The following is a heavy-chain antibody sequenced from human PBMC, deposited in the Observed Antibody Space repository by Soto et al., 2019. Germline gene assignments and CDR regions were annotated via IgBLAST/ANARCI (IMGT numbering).Heavy chain of an antibody. CDR2: ISSTTNYI. Sequence: LRLSCAASAFRFTRYRMNSVRQAPGKGLEWVSSISSTTNYIYYGDSMKGRFTISRDNAKNSLYLEMNSLRAEDTAVYYCARESEDLTSNFDYWGQGTLVTVSS. CDR3: ARESEDLTSNFDY. CDR1: AFRFTRYR. V-gene: IGHV3-21*06. J-gene: IGHJ4*02.